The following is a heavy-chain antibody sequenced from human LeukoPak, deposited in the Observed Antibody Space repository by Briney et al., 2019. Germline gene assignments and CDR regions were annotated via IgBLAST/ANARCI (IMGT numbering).Heavy chain of an antibody. CDR3: AREGLAARRGAFDI. J-gene: IGHJ3*02. Sequence: PSETLSLTCTVSGYSISSGYYWGWIRQPPGKGLEWIGYVYYSGNTNYNPSLRSRVTISIDTSKNQFSLNLKSVTAADTAIYYCAREGLAARRGAFDIWGQGTVVSVSS. CDR2: VYYSGNT. V-gene: IGHV4-38-2*02. D-gene: IGHD6-6*01. CDR1: GYSISSGYY.